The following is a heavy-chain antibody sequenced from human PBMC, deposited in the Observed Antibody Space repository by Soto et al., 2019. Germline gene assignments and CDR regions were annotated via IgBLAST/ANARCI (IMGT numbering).Heavy chain of an antibody. Sequence: PSETLSLTCTVSGGSISSSSYYWGWIRQPPGKGLEWIGSIYYSGYTYYNPSLKSRVTISVDTSKNQFSLKLSSVTAADTAVYYCARGLGLDRGVRAHNGMDVWAQGASVSVS. J-gene: IGHJ6*02. CDR1: GGSISSSSYY. V-gene: IGHV4-39*01. D-gene: IGHD3-10*01. CDR3: ARGLGLDRGVRAHNGMDV. CDR2: IYYSGYT.